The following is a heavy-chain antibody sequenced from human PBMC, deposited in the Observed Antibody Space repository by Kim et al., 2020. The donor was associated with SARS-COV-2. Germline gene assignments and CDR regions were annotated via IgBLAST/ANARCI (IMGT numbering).Heavy chain of an antibody. J-gene: IGHJ4*01. CDR2: IYHSGNT. Sequence: SETLSLTCAVSGDSISTGNWWSWVRHAPGKGLEWIGEIYHSGNTNYNPSLKSRVSISVDKSKNQFSLNLNSVTAADTAMYYCARLRTDTGSYFSFDSWG. V-gene: IGHV4-4*02. CDR1: GDSISTGNW. D-gene: IGHD1-26*01. CDR3: ARLRTDTGSYFSFDS.